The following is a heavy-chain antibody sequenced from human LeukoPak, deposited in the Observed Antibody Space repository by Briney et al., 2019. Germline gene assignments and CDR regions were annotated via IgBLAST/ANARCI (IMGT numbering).Heavy chain of an antibody. Sequence: PSETLSLTCTVSGGSISSYYWSWIRQPPGKGLEWIGRIYTSGSTNYNPSLKSRVTISVDTSKNQFSLKLSSVTAADTAVYYCARGGPWFGELLGYYYYYMDVWGKGTTVTISS. J-gene: IGHJ6*03. V-gene: IGHV4-4*07. CDR1: GGSISSYY. D-gene: IGHD3-10*01. CDR2: IYTSGST. CDR3: ARGGPWFGELLGYYYYYMDV.